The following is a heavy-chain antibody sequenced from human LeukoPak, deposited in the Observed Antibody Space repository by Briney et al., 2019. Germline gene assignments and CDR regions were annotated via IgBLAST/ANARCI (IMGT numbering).Heavy chain of an antibody. CDR3: ATLEYYDFWSGYSYYFDY. V-gene: IGHV1-2*06. CDR2: LNPNSGGT. Sequence: ASVKVSCKASGYAFTGFYIHWVRRAPGQGLEWMGRLNPNSGGTIHAQKFQGRVTITADESTSTAYMELSSLRSEDTAVYYCATLEYYDFWSGYSYYFDYWGQGTLVTVSS. D-gene: IGHD3-3*01. CDR1: GYAFTGFY. J-gene: IGHJ4*02.